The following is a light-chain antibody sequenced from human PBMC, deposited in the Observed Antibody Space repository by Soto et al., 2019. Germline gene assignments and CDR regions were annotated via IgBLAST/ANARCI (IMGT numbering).Light chain of an antibody. Sequence: DIQMTQSPSSLSASAGDRVTITCRASQSISSYLNWYQQKPGKAPKLLIYAASNLQSEVPSRFSGSGSGTDFTLTISSLQPEDFATYFCQQSSMTPYTFGPGTKVEIK. CDR1: QSISSY. CDR3: QQSSMTPYT. V-gene: IGKV1-39*01. CDR2: AAS. J-gene: IGKJ3*01.